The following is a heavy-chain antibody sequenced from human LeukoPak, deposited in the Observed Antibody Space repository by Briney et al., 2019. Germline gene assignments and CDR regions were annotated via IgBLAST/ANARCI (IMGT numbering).Heavy chain of an antibody. Sequence: GGSLRLSCAASGFNFNNYWMVWVRQIPGKGLQWVANIKEDGSEKNYVDSVKGRFTISRDNAKNSLYLQMNGLRVDDTAVYYCARDVWLPDYWGQGTLVTVTS. CDR1: GFNFNNYW. V-gene: IGHV3-7*01. D-gene: IGHD3-16*01. CDR2: IKEDGSEK. J-gene: IGHJ4*02. CDR3: ARDVWLPDY.